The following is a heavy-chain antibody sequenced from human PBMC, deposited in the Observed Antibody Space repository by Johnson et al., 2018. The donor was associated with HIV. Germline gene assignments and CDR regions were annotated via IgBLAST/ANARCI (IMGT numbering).Heavy chain of an antibody. J-gene: IGHJ3*02. V-gene: IGHV3-23*04. Sequence: VQLVESGGGLIQPGGSLRLSCEASVFTFSSYAMNWVRQAPGKGLEWVSAISGRGGSTYYADSVKGRFTISRDNSKNTLYLQMNSLRAEDTALYYCAKDRSTGWYPAFDIWGQGTMVTVSS. CDR1: VFTFSSYA. CDR3: AKDRSTGWYPAFDI. D-gene: IGHD6-19*01. CDR2: ISGRGGST.